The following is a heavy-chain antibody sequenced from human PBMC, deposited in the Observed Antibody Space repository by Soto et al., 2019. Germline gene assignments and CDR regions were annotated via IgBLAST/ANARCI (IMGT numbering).Heavy chain of an antibody. D-gene: IGHD6-19*01. CDR1: GGTFSTYA. J-gene: IGHJ4*02. CDR3: ARPKGTYSSGYYYFHY. V-gene: IGHV1-69*01. Sequence: QVQLVQSGAEVKQPGSSVKVSCKTSGGTFSTYAIYWVRQAPGQGLEWMGAIIPLFGTADYAQKFQGRVTITADESTSTASMQLSSLTSQDTAVYYSARPKGTYSSGYYYFHYWGQGTLVTVPS. CDR2: IIPLFGTA.